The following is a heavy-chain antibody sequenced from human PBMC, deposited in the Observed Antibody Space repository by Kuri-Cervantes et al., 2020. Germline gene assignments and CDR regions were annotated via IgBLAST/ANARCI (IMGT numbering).Heavy chain of an antibody. Sequence: LRLSCTVSGGSISSGGYYWSWIRQHPGKGLEWIGYIYYSGSTNYNPSLKSRVTISVDTSKNQFSLKLSSVTAADTAVYYCARLKSSSGYYFDYWGQGTLVTVSS. CDR1: GGSISSGGYY. CDR2: IYYSGST. V-gene: IGHV4-31*03. J-gene: IGHJ4*02. D-gene: IGHD3-22*01. CDR3: ARLKSSSGYYFDY.